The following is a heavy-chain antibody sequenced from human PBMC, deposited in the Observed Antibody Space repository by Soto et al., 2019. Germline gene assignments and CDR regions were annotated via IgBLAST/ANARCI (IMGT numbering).Heavy chain of an antibody. CDR3: AKVHGSGNYHNFPDY. V-gene: IGHV3-23*01. CDR2: ISGSGGST. J-gene: IGHJ4*02. D-gene: IGHD3-10*01. CDR1: QFTFSTYA. Sequence: GGSLRLSCAASQFTFSTYAITWVRQAPGKGLEWVSLISGSGGSTYYADSVKGRFTISRDNSKNTLYLQMDRLRADDTAVYYCAKVHGSGNYHNFPDYWGQGTLVTVSS.